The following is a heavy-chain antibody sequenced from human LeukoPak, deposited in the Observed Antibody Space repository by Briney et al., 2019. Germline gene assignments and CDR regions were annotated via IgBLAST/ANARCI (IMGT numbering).Heavy chain of an antibody. CDR1: GFTFSSYA. CDR2: ISGRDSTT. D-gene: IGHD2-2*01. Sequence: GGSLRLSCAASGFTFSSYAMSWVRQAPGKGLEWVSGISGRDSTTYYADSVKGRFTISRDNAKNSLYLQMNSLRAEDTAVYYCARDREGYQLPQMHHYYYMDVWGKGTTVTISS. V-gene: IGHV3-23*01. CDR3: ARDREGYQLPQMHHYYYMDV. J-gene: IGHJ6*03.